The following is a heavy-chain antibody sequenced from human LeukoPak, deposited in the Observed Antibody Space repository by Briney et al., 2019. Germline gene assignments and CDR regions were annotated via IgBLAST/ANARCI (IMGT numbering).Heavy chain of an antibody. CDR3: ASEGRYCSGGSCSYRGYYYYGMDV. CDR2: INSDGSST. J-gene: IGHJ6*04. D-gene: IGHD2-15*01. Sequence: GGSLRLSCAASGFTFSSYWMHWVRQAPGKGLVWVSRINSDGSSTSYADSVKGRFTISRDNAKNTLYLQMNSLRAEDTAVYYCASEGRYCSGGSCSYRGYYYYGMDVWGKGTTVTVSS. V-gene: IGHV3-74*01. CDR1: GFTFSSYW.